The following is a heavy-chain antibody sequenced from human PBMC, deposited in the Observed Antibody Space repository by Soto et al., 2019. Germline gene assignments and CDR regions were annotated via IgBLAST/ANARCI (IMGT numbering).Heavy chain of an antibody. Sequence: PSETLSLTCGVSDYSIRTGYYWAWIRQSPTKGLEWIGSISHSGGSSYNPSLESRATISLDTSQNQFFLTMTSVTAADTAIYYCAREGPPKWGFDFDSWAQGLLVTVSS. D-gene: IGHD7-27*01. V-gene: IGHV4-38-2*02. CDR1: DYSIRTGYY. J-gene: IGHJ4*02. CDR2: ISHSGGS. CDR3: AREGPPKWGFDFDS.